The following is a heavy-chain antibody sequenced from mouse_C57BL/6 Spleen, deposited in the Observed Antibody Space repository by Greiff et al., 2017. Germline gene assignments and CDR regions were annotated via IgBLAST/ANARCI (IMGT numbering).Heavy chain of an antibody. Sequence: VQLQQSGAELVKPGASVKISCKASGYAFSSYWMNWVKQRPGKGLEWIGQIYPGDGDTNYNGKFKGKATLTADKSSSTAYMQLSSLTSEDSAVYFCAREGDYYGSRYFDVWGTGTTVTGSS. CDR2: IYPGDGDT. J-gene: IGHJ1*03. V-gene: IGHV1-80*01. D-gene: IGHD1-1*01. CDR1: GYAFSSYW. CDR3: AREGDYYGSRYFDV.